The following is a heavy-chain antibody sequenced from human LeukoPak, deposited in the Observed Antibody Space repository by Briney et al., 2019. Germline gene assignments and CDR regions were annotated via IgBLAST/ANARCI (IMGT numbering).Heavy chain of an antibody. CDR2: INHSGST. J-gene: IGHJ5*02. CDR1: GGSFSGYY. V-gene: IGHV4-34*01. Sequence: SETLSLTCAVYGGSFSGYYWSWIRQPPGKGLEWIGEINHSGSTNYNPSLKSRVTISVDTSKNQFSLKLSSVTAAGTAVYYCARTPTVTSREVDPWGQGTLVTVSS. CDR3: ARTPTVTSREVDP. D-gene: IGHD4-11*01.